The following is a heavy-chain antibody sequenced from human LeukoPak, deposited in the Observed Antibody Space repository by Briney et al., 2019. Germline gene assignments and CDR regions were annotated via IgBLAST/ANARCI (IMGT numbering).Heavy chain of an antibody. CDR3: ARTRPYDYVWACYRPPWSYYLDY. CDR2: IYYSGST. D-gene: IGHD3-16*01. J-gene: IGHJ4*02. CDR1: GGSISSYY. Sequence: TETLSLTCTVSGGSISSYYWSWIRQPPGKGVEWIGYIYYSGSTNYNLSHKSRVTISVDTSKNQFSLKQSSVTAADKDVYYCARTRPYDYVWACYRPPWSYYLDYWGQGTLVTVSS. V-gene: IGHV4-59*01.